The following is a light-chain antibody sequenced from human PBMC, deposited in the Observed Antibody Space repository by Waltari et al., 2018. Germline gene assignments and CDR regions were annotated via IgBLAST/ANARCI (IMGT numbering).Light chain of an antibody. CDR1: SSDVGGYNY. CDR2: EVN. J-gene: IGLJ3*02. Sequence: QSALTQPASVSGSPGQSITISCTGTSSDVGGYNYVSWYQQRPGKAPKLIIYEVNNRASGFSNRLSGSKSGHTASLTISGLQPEDEADYYCSSYRTTNTWVFGGGTKLTVL. CDR3: SSYRTTNTWV. V-gene: IGLV2-14*01.